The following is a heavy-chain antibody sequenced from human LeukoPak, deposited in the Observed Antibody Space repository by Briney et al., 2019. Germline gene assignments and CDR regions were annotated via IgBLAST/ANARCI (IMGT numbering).Heavy chain of an antibody. D-gene: IGHD1-26*01. CDR1: GFTVSSNY. CDR2: IYNGGST. V-gene: IGHV3-53*01. CDR3: ARGGGSEYFDY. Sequence: GGSLRLSCAASGFTVSSNYMTWVRQAPGKGLEWGSVIYNGGSTYSADSVKGRFTITRDNAKNTLYLQMNSLGAEDAAVYYCARGGGSEYFDYWGQGTLVTVSS. J-gene: IGHJ4*02.